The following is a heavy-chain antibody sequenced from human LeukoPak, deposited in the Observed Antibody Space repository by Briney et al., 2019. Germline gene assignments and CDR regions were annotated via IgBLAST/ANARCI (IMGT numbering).Heavy chain of an antibody. CDR2: IIPIFGTA. V-gene: IGHV1-69*01. J-gene: IGHJ6*02. CDR3: ATGLYCSSTSCRLYYYYGMDV. CDR1: GGTFSSYA. Sequence: GSSVKVSCKASGGTFSSYAISWVRQAPGQGLEWMGGIIPIFGTANYAQKFQGRVTITADESTSTAYMELSSLRSEDTAVYYCATGLYCSSTSCRLYYYYGMDVWGQGTTVTVSS. D-gene: IGHD2-2*01.